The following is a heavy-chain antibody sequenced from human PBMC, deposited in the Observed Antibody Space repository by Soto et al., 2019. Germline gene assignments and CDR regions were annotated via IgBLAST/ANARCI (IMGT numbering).Heavy chain of an antibody. CDR2: IWYDGNTK. CDR1: GFTFTTYG. CDR3: ARPLVAPVDGPYYSGMDV. V-gene: IGHV3-33*01. D-gene: IGHD5-12*01. Sequence: PGGSLRLSCAASGFTFTTYGFNCVRQAPGKGLEWVAVIWYDGNTKYYADSVKGRFTISRDNLKNTLYLQMNSLTAEDTAVYYCARPLVAPVDGPYYSGMDVWGKGTTVTVSS. J-gene: IGHJ6*04.